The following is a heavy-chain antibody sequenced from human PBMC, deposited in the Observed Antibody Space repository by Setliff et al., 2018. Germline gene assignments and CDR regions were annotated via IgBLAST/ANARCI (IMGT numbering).Heavy chain of an antibody. J-gene: IGHJ4*02. Sequence: GASVKVSCKASGYTFNSFGISWVRRAPGQGLEWIGWISPYNGDTKYAQKLQGRVTMTRDTSISTAYMELSGLKYDDTAVYYCARDPKLVGAPERAFDYWGQGTQVTVSS. V-gene: IGHV1-18*01. CDR2: ISPYNGDT. CDR1: GYTFNSFG. CDR3: ARDPKLVGAPERAFDY. D-gene: IGHD1-26*01.